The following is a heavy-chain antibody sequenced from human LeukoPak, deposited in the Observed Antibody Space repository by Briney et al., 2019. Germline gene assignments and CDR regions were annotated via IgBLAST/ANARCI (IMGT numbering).Heavy chain of an antibody. D-gene: IGHD3-3*01. CDR2: IYYRGGT. CDR1: GGSISSSSYY. V-gene: IGHV4-39*01. Sequence: SETLSLTCTVSGGSISSSSYYWGWIRQPPGKGLEWIGSIYYRGGTYYNPSLKSRVTISVDTSKNQFSLKLSSVTAADTAVYYCARRVTIFGVVTHFDAFDIWGQGTMVTVSS. J-gene: IGHJ3*02. CDR3: ARRVTIFGVVTHFDAFDI.